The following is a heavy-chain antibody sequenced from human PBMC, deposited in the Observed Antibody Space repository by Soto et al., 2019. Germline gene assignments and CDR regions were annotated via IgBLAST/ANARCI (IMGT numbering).Heavy chain of an antibody. CDR1: GDSIISSDFY. V-gene: IGHV4-39*01. Sequence: PSETLSLTCTVSGDSIISSDFYWGWVRQPPGKGLEWIGSIFYLGSSYYNPSLKSRVTMSVDTSKNQFSLRLTSVTAADTAVYYCVRGGDAMVRGVIIFYYYGMDVWGQGTTVTVSS. CDR2: IFYLGSS. J-gene: IGHJ6*02. CDR3: VRGGDAMVRGVIIFYYYGMDV. D-gene: IGHD3-10*01.